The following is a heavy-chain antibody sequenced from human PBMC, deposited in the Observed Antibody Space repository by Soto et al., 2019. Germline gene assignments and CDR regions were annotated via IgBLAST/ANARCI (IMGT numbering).Heavy chain of an antibody. V-gene: IGHV1-18*01. J-gene: IGHJ3*01. CDR2: INPFKGDT. D-gene: IGHD2-2*02. CDR1: GYTFSTYG. CDR3: ARVKVPAAILGAFDL. Sequence: ASVKVSCKASGYTFSTYGTIWVRQAPGQGLDWMGWINPFKGDTNSAARFQDRVTMTTDTSTRTAYMELRSLRSDDTAVYYCARVKVPAAILGAFDLWGQGTLVTVSS.